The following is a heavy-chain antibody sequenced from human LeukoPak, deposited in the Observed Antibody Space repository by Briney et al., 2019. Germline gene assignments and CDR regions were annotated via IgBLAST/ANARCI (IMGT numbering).Heavy chain of an antibody. V-gene: IGHV4-31*03. J-gene: IGHJ6*02. CDR1: GGSISSGGYY. Sequence: PSETLSLTCTVSGGSISSGGYYWNWIRQHPGKGLEWIGYINYSGSTYYNPSLKSRVTISVDTSQNQFSLKLSSVTAADTAVYYCARDEAIFGAGYYYGMDVWGQGTTVTVSS. CDR2: INYSGST. CDR3: ARDEAIFGAGYYYGMDV. D-gene: IGHD3-3*01.